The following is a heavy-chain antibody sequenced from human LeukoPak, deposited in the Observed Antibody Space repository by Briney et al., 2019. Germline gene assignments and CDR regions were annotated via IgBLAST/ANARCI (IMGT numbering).Heavy chain of an antibody. CDR3: VKDHGWLLYS. V-gene: IGHV3-23*01. D-gene: IGHD3-9*01. J-gene: IGHJ4*02. CDR1: EFSVGSNY. CDR2: ISLDGATT. Sequence: GGSLRLSCAASEFSVGSNYMTWVRQAPGKGLEWVSGISLDGATTYYAGSVEGRFTISRDNSKNTLYLQMNSLRADDTAVYYCVKDHGWLLYSWGQGTLVTVSS.